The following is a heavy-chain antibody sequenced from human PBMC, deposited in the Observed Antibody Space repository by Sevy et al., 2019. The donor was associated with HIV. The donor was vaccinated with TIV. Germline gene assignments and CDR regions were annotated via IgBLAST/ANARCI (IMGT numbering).Heavy chain of an antibody. CDR2: ISSNGGST. V-gene: IGHV3-64D*06. CDR3: VKGGVVAATGAFDI. Sequence: GGSLRLACSASGFTFSSYAMHWVRQAPGKGLEYVSAISSNGGSTYYADSVKGRFTISRDNSKNTLYLQMSSLRAEDTAVYYCVKGGVVAATGAFDIWGQGTMVTVSS. J-gene: IGHJ3*02. CDR1: GFTFSSYA. D-gene: IGHD2-15*01.